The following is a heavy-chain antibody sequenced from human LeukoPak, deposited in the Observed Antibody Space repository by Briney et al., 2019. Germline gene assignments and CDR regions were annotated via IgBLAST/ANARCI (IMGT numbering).Heavy chain of an antibody. CDR2: ISSSGSTI. CDR1: GFTFSDYY. Sequence: PGGSLRLSCAAYGFTFSDYYMSWIRQAPGKGLEWVSYISSSGSTIYYADSVKGRFTISRDNAKNSLYLQMNSLRAEGTAVYYCAREVGYSSLTGFDYWGQGTLVTVSS. J-gene: IGHJ4*02. CDR3: AREVGYSSLTGFDY. V-gene: IGHV3-11*01. D-gene: IGHD6-13*01.